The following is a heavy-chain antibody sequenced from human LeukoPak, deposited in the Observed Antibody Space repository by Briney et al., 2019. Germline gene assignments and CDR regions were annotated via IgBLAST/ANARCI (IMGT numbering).Heavy chain of an antibody. D-gene: IGHD5-12*01. Sequence: GGSLRLSCVASGFTFSSYETKWVRQAPGKGLEWVSYISDTPNTMYYAVSVKGRFTISRDNAKNSLFLQMNSLRVDDTAVYYCAREYTGSEYFDYLGQGTLATVCS. J-gene: IGHJ4*02. CDR2: ISDTPNTM. V-gene: IGHV3-48*03. CDR1: GFTFSSYE. CDR3: AREYTGSEYFDY.